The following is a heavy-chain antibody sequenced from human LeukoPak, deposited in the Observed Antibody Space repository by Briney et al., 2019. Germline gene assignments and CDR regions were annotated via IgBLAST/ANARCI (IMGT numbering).Heavy chain of an antibody. V-gene: IGHV1-69*05. CDR3: ARDSRDLEDNYYYMDV. CDR2: TNPITGSP. D-gene: IGHD2-21*01. Sequence: SSVKVSFKASGGTFYSNVFTWVRQAPGQGLEWMGETNPITGSPNYAQKFQGRFSIRTDESTSTFYMELRSLRSEDTAVYYCARDSRDLEDNYYYMDVWGKGNTVTVSS. J-gene: IGHJ6*03. CDR1: GGTFYSNV.